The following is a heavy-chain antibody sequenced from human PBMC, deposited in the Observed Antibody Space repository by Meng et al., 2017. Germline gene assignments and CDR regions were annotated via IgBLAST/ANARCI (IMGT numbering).Heavy chain of an antibody. CDR2: ISYDGSNK. Sequence: QVQRVGSGGGVVQPWGSLRLSCAASGFTFSSYAMHWVRQAPGKGLEWVAVISYDGSNKYYADSVKGRFTISRDNSKNTLYLQMNSLRAEDTAVYYCASMGYWGQGTLVTVSS. J-gene: IGHJ4*02. V-gene: IGHV3-30*01. D-gene: IGHD3-10*01. CDR3: ASMGY. CDR1: GFTFSSYA.